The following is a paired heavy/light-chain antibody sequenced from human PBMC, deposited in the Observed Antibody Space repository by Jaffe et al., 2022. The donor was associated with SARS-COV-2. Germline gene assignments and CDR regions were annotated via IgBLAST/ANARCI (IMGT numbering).Light chain of an antibody. J-gene: IGLJ3*02. CDR1: SSDVGGYNF. V-gene: IGLV2-14*01. CDR3: TSYTSSSTLV. CDR2: DVS. Sequence: QSALTQPASVSGSPGQSITISCTGTSSDVGGYNFVSWYQQRPGNAPKLMIYDVSSRPSGISYRFSGSKSGNTASLTISGLQAEDEGDYYCTSYTSSSTLVFGGGTKLTVL.
Heavy chain of an antibody. CDR2: INPNSGVT. Sequence: QVQLVQSGAEVKKPGASVKVSCKASGYTFTGYYMHWVRQAPGQGLEWMGRINPNSGVTKLPQKFQGRVTMTRDTSISTAYLELSGLTSDDTVMYYCARGGVGSSTAQAFDIWGQGTMVTVSS. CDR1: GYTFTGYY. D-gene: IGHD3-3*01. J-gene: IGHJ3*02. V-gene: IGHV1-2*05. CDR3: ARGGVGSSTAQAFDI.